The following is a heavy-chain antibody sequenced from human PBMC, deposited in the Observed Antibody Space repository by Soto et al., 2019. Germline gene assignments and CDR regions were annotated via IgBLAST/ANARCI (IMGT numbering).Heavy chain of an antibody. D-gene: IGHD4-17*01. CDR1: GFTFSSYA. CDR2: ISGSGGST. J-gene: IGHJ6*02. Sequence: PGGSLRLSCAASGFTFSSYAMSWVRQAPGKGLEWVSAISGSGGSTYYADSVKGRFTISRDNSKNTLYLQMNSLRAEDTAVYYCAKLATVTIVYYYYYGMDVWGQGTTVTVSS. CDR3: AKLATVTIVYYYYYGMDV. V-gene: IGHV3-23*01.